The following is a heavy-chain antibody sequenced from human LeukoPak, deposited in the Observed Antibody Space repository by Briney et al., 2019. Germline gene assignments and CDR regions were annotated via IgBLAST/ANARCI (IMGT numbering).Heavy chain of an antibody. Sequence: SETLSLTCTVSGGSISSYYWSWIRQPPGKGLEWIGYIYYSGSTNYNPSLKSRVTISVDTSKNQFSLKLSSVTAADTAVYYCAKDPPGVYWGEDWFDPWGQGTLVTVSS. J-gene: IGHJ5*02. D-gene: IGHD7-27*01. CDR2: IYYSGST. V-gene: IGHV4-59*12. CDR1: GGSISSYY. CDR3: AKDPPGVYWGEDWFDP.